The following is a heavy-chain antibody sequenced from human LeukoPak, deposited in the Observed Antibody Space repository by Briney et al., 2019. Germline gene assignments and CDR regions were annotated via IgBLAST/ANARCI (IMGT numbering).Heavy chain of an antibody. CDR2: IYYSGNT. CDR3: ARRLNTVTTP. V-gene: IGHV4-39*01. D-gene: IGHD4-17*01. CDR1: GGSMSSSGYY. J-gene: IGHJ1*01. Sequence: SETLSLTCTVSGGSMSSSGYYWGWIRQPPGKGLEWIGSIYYSGNTYYNPSLKSRVTISVDTPQTQLSLRLTSVTAADTAVYYCARRLNTVTTPWGQGTLVTVSS.